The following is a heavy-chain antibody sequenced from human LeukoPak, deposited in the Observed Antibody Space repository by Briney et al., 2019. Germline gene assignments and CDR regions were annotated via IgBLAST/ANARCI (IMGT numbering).Heavy chain of an antibody. CDR3: ARLGGAQEAFDI. J-gene: IGHJ3*02. CDR1: GGSISSYY. Sequence: PSETLSLTCTVSGGSISSYYWSWLRQPPGKGLEWIGYIYYSGSTNYNPSLKSRVTISVDTSKNQFSLKLSSVTAADTAVYYCARLGGAQEAFDIWGQGTMVTVSS. CDR2: IYYSGST. V-gene: IGHV4-59*01.